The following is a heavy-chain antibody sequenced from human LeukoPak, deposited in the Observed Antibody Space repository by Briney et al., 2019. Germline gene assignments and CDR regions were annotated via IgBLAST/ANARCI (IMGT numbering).Heavy chain of an antibody. J-gene: IGHJ4*02. CDR3: ARGSHSSSWPRFDY. D-gene: IGHD6-13*01. CDR1: GFTFSSYW. Sequence: GGSLRLSCAASGFTFSSYWMHWVRQAPGKGLVWVSRINSDGSSTSYADSVKGRFTISRDNAKNTLYLQMNSLRAEDTAVYYCARGSHSSSWPRFDYWGQGTLVTVSS. CDR2: INSDGSST. V-gene: IGHV3-74*01.